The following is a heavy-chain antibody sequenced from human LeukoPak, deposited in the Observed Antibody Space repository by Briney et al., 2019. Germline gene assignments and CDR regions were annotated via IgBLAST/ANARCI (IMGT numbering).Heavy chain of an antibody. CDR2: ISSSSSTI. Sequence: GGSLRLSCAASGFTFSSYSMNWVRQAPGKGLEWVSYISSSSSTIYYADSVKGRFTISRDNAKNSLYLQMNSLRAEDTAVYYCARERIVVEPAASRGYYYYMDVWGKGTTVTVSS. CDR3: ARERIVVEPAASRGYYYYMDV. J-gene: IGHJ6*03. D-gene: IGHD2-2*01. V-gene: IGHV3-48*01. CDR1: GFTFSSYS.